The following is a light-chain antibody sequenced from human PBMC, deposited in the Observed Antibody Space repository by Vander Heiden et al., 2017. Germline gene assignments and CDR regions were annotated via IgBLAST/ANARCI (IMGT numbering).Light chain of an antibody. V-gene: IGKV1-33*01. CDR2: DAS. CDR1: QDISNY. CDR3: QQDDNLPYT. Sequence: DIQMTQSPSSLSAFVGDRVTITCQASQDISNYLNWYQQKPGKAPKLLIYDASNLETGVPSRFGGSGSGTDSTFTISSLQPEDLATYYCQQDDNLPYTFGQGTKMEIK. J-gene: IGKJ2*01.